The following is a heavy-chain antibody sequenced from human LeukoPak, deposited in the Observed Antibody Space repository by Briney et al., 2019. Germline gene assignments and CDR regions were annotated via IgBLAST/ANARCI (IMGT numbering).Heavy chain of an antibody. CDR2: ISSNGGST. D-gene: IGHD2-2*01. J-gene: IGHJ4*02. CDR1: GFTFSSFA. CDR3: AVVPAANKYFDY. V-gene: IGHV3-64D*06. Sequence: GGSLRLSCSASGFTFSSFAMDWVRQAPGKGLEYVSAISSNGGSTYYADSVKGRSTISRDNSKNTLYLQMSRLRAEDPAVYYCAVVPAANKYFDYWGQGTLVTVSS.